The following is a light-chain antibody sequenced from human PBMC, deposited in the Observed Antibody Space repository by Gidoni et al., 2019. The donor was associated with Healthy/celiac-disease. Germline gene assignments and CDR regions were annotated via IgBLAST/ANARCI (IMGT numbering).Light chain of an antibody. CDR3: AAWDDSLVV. V-gene: IGLV1-44*01. CDR1: SSNIGSNT. CDR2: SNN. Sequence: QSVLTPPPPASGTPGQRVTISCSGSSSNIGSNTVNWYQQLPGTAPKLLIYSNNQRPSGVPDRFSGSKSGTSASLAISGLQSEDEADYYCAAWDDSLVVFGGGTKLTVL. J-gene: IGLJ2*01.